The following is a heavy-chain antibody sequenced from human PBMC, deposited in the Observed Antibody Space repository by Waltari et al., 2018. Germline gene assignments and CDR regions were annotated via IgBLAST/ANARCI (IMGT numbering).Heavy chain of an antibody. CDR2: IYWNDDK. V-gene: IGHV2-5*01. J-gene: IGHJ4*02. Sequence: QITLKESGPTLVKPTQTLTLTCTFSGFSLSTSGVGVGWIRQPPGKALEWLALIYWNDDKRYSPSLKSRLTITKDTSKNQVVLTMTNMDPVETATYYCAHQLTYYYDSSGPGNYFDYWGQGTLVTVSS. D-gene: IGHD3-22*01. CDR1: GFSLSTSGVG. CDR3: AHQLTYYYDSSGPGNYFDY.